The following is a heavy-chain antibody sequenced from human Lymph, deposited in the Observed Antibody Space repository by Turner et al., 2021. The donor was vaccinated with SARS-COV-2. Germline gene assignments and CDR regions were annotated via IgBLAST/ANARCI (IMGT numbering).Heavy chain of an antibody. CDR2: IYYSGST. Sequence: QVQLQESGPGLVKPSETLSLTFPVSGDSISSFYWSWIRQPPGKVLEWIGYIYYSGSTIYNPSLKSRVTISVDTSKNHFSLKLRSVTAADTAVYYCARGVPAGWYYFDYWGQGTLVTVSS. J-gene: IGHJ4*02. CDR1: GDSISSFY. CDR3: ARGVPAGWYYFDY. D-gene: IGHD2-2*01. V-gene: IGHV4-59*01.